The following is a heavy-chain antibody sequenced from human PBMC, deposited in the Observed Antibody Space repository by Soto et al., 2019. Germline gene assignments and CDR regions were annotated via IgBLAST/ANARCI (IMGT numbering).Heavy chain of an antibody. J-gene: IGHJ3*02. Sequence: ASETLSLTCTVSGGSISSSSYYWGWIRQPPGKGLEWIGSIYYSGSTYYNPSLKSRVTISVDTSKNQFSLKMSSVAAADTALYYCARVERGTATTVVDAFDIWGPGTLVTVSS. V-gene: IGHV4-39*01. CDR2: IYYSGST. D-gene: IGHD1-1*01. CDR1: GGSISSSSYY. CDR3: ARVERGTATTVVDAFDI.